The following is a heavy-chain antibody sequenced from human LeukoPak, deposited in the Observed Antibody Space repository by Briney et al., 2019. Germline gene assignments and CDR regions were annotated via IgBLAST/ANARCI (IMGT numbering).Heavy chain of an antibody. V-gene: IGHV4-38-2*02. J-gene: IGHJ4*02. CDR3: ARDRRYSSSQEVRGFDY. CDR1: GYSISSGYY. CDR2: IYYSGST. D-gene: IGHD6-13*01. Sequence: SETLSLACTVSGYSISSGYYWGWIRQPPGKGLEWIGSIYYSGSTYYNPSLKSRVTISVDTSKNQFSLKLSSVTAADTAVYYCARDRRYSSSQEVRGFDYWGQGTLVTVSS.